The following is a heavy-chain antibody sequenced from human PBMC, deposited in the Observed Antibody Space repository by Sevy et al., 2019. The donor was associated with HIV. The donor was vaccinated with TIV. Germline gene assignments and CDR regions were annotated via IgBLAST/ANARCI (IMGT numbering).Heavy chain of an antibody. J-gene: IGHJ4*02. CDR1: GFTFSSYW. Sequence: GSLRLSCAASGFTFSSYWMNWVRQAPGKGLEWVANIKQDGSEKYYVDSVKGRFTISRDNAKNSMHLQMNSLRAEDTSVYYCARALAAAASYWGQGTLVTVSS. CDR3: ARALAAAASY. D-gene: IGHD6-25*01. V-gene: IGHV3-7*01. CDR2: IKQDGSEK.